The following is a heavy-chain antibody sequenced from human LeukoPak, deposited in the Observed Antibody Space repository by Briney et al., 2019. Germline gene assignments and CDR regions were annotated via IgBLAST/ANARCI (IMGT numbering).Heavy chain of an antibody. CDR3: ARGSIVGATFDYFDY. J-gene: IGHJ4*02. V-gene: IGHV1-2*02. Sequence: ASVKVSCTASGYTFTGYYIHWVRQAPGQGLEWMGWINPNSGGTNYAQKFQGRVTMTRDTSISTAYMDLSRLRSDDTAVYCCARGSIVGATFDYFDYWGQGTLVTVSS. CDR2: INPNSGGT. D-gene: IGHD1-26*01. CDR1: GYTFTGYY.